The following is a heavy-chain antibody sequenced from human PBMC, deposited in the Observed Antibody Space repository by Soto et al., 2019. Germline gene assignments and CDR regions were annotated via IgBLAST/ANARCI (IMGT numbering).Heavy chain of an antibody. Sequence: SETLSLTCSVSGGSIFSSSYYCFGTRQPPGKGLEWIGSMFYGVSTYYNPSLKSRVTVSVDTSKNQFSLNLRSVTAADTAVYYCARLPSRHLVDYWGQGTLVTVSS. D-gene: IGHD3-3*02. CDR3: ARLPSRHLVDY. V-gene: IGHV4-39*01. CDR2: MFYGVST. CDR1: GGSIFSSSYY. J-gene: IGHJ4*02.